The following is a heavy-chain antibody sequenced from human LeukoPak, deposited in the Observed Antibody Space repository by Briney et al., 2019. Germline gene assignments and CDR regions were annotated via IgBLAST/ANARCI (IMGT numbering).Heavy chain of an antibody. CDR2: IIPIFGTA. D-gene: IGHD5-24*01. Sequence: ASVKVSCKASGGTFSSYAISWVRQAPGQGLEWMGRIIPIFGTANYAQKFQGRVAITTDESTSTAYMELSSLRSEDTAVYYCARTPRRDGYKKRDAFDIWGQGTMVTVSS. V-gene: IGHV1-69*05. CDR3: ARTPRRDGYKKRDAFDI. CDR1: GGTFSSYA. J-gene: IGHJ3*02.